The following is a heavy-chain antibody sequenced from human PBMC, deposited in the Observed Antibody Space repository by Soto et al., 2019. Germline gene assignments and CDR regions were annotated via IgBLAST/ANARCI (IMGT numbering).Heavy chain of an antibody. CDR1: GGSISSSNW. V-gene: IGHV4-4*02. J-gene: IGHJ3*02. Sequence: PSETLSLTCAVSGGSISSSNWWSWVRQPPGKGLEWIGEIYHSGSTNYNPSLKSRVTISVDKSKNQFSLKLRSVTAADTAVYYCARYRPNWNYAVYAFDIWRQGTMVNVSS. D-gene: IGHD1-7*01. CDR2: IYHSGST. CDR3: ARYRPNWNYAVYAFDI.